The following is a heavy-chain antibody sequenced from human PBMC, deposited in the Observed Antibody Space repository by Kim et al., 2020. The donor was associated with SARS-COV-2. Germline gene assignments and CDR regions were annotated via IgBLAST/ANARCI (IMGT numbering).Heavy chain of an antibody. J-gene: IGHJ3*02. CDR1: GFTFSSYA. CDR2: ISGSGGST. V-gene: IGHV3-23*01. Sequence: GGSLRLSCAASGFTFSSYAMSWVRQAPGKGLEWVSAISGSGGSTYYADSVKGRFTISRDNSKNTLYLQMNSLRAEDTAVYYCAKVEDGTMITHPVEAFDIWGQGTMVTVSS. CDR3: AKVEDGTMITHPVEAFDI. D-gene: IGHD3-22*01.